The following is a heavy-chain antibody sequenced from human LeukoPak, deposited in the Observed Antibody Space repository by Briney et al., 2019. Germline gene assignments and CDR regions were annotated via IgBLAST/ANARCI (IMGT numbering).Heavy chain of an antibody. Sequence: SSETLSLTCAVYGGSFSGYYWSWIRQPAGKGLEWIGRIYTSGSTNYNPSLKSRVTMSVDTSKNQFSLKLSSATAADTAVYYCARDRLQLQSWGQGTLVTVSS. J-gene: IGHJ5*02. D-gene: IGHD1-1*01. CDR3: ARDRLQLQS. CDR1: GGSFSGYY. V-gene: IGHV4-4*07. CDR2: IYTSGST.